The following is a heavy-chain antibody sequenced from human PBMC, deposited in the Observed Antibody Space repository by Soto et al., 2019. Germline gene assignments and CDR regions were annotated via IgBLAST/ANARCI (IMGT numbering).Heavy chain of an antibody. CDR3: ARVWGGAFDI. CDR1: GGSISSYY. V-gene: IGHV4-59*01. J-gene: IGHJ3*02. Sequence: QVQLQESGPGLVKPSETLSLTCTVSGGSISSYYWSWIRQPPGKGLEWIGYIYYSGSTNYNPSLXSXVXIXXDTSNNQFSLKLSSVTAADTAVYYCARVWGGAFDIWGQGTMVTVSS. D-gene: IGHD3-10*01. CDR2: IYYSGST.